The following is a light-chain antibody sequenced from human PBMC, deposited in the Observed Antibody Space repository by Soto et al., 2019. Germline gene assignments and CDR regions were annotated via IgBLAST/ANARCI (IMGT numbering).Light chain of an antibody. V-gene: IGLV2-14*01. Sequence: QAVLTQPASVSGSPGQSITISCTGTTRDVGTSNYVSWYQHHPGKAPKLRIYEVTNRPSGVSNRFSGSKSGNTASLTISGLQAEDEADYYCSSYTTSSTVVFGGGTKLTVL. J-gene: IGLJ2*01. CDR2: EVT. CDR3: SSYTTSSTVV. CDR1: TRDVGTSNY.